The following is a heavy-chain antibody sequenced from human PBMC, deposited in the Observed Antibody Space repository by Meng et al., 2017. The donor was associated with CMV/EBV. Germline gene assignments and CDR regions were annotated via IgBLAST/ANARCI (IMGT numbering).Heavy chain of an antibody. CDR3: ARELYYYDSSGYPRDYYYYGMDV. CDR2: MNPNSGNT. CDR1: GYTFTSYD. J-gene: IGHJ6*02. D-gene: IGHD3-22*01. Sequence: ASVKVSCKASGYTFTSYDINWVRQATGQGLEWMGWMNPNSGNTGYAQKFQGRVTITRNTSISTAYMELSSLRAEDTAVYYCARELYYYDSSGYPRDYYYYGMDVWGQGTTVTVSS. V-gene: IGHV1-8*03.